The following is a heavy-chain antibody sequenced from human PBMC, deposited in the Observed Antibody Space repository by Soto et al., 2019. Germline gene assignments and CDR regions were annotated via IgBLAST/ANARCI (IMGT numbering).Heavy chain of an antibody. J-gene: IGHJ5*02. Sequence: LSETLSLTCTVSGGSISSGGYYWSWIRQHPGKGLEWIGYIYYSGSTYYNPSLKSRVTISVDTSKNQFSLKLSSVTAADTAVYYCARGTAARPGDWFDPWGQGTLVTVSS. D-gene: IGHD6-6*01. CDR3: ARGTAARPGDWFDP. CDR1: GGSISSGGYY. V-gene: IGHV4-31*03. CDR2: IYYSGST.